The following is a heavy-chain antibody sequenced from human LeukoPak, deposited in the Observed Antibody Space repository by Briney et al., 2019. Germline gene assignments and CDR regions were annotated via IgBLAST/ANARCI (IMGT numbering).Heavy chain of an antibody. V-gene: IGHV3-74*01. CDR1: GFTFSSYW. CDR2: INSDGSST. D-gene: IGHD2-15*01. CDR3: ARDRSGPLLTPTNWFDP. J-gene: IGHJ5*02. Sequence: AGGSLRLSCAASGFTFSSYWMHWVRQAPGKGLVWVPRINSDGSSTSYADSVKGRFTISRDNAKNTLYLQMNSLRAEDTAVYYCARDRSGPLLTPTNWFDPWGQGTLVTVSS.